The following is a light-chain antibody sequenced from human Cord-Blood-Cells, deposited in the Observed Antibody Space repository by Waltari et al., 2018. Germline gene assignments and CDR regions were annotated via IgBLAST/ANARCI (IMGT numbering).Light chain of an antibody. CDR1: KLGDKY. J-gene: IGLJ3*02. V-gene: IGLV3-1*01. Sequence: SYELTQPPSVSVSPGQTASITCSGDKLGDKYACWYQQKPGQSPVLVISQDSKRPSGITERFSGSNSGNTATLTISGTQAMDEADYYCQAWDSSTWVFGGGTKLTVL. CDR2: QDS. CDR3: QAWDSSTWV.